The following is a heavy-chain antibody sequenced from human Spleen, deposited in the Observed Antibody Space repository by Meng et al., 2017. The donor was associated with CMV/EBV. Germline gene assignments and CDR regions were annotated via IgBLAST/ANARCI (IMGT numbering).Heavy chain of an antibody. J-gene: IGHJ4*02. Sequence: SLRLSCAASGFSLSDYYMSWIRQAPGKGLEWVSYISSSGTAKYYADSEKGRFTISRDNARNSLYLQMNSLRVEDTAVYYCVQDYSERWGQGTLVTVS. D-gene: IGHD4-11*01. CDR2: ISSSGTAK. V-gene: IGHV3-11*04. CDR3: VQDYSER. CDR1: GFSLSDYY.